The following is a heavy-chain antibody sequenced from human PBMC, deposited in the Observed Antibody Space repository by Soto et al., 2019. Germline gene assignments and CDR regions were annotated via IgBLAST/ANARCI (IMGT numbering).Heavy chain of an antibody. CDR3: ARGPPWMTGFDI. V-gene: IGHV4-28*03. J-gene: IGHJ3*02. Sequence: SETLSLTCAVSGYSISSSNWWGWIRQPPGKGLEWIGLIYYSGSTYYNPSLKSRVTISIDTPKNQFSLKLSSVTAADTAVYYCARGPPWMTGFDIWGQGTLVTVSS. CDR2: IYYSGST. CDR1: GYSISSSNW. D-gene: IGHD3-9*01.